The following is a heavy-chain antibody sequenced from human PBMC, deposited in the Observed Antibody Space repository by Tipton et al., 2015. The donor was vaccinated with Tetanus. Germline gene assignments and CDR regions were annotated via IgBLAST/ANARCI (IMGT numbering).Heavy chain of an antibody. Sequence: TLSLTCTVSGGSISGSEYYWGWIRQPPGKGLEWIGSIYVSGTTYYFPSLKSRVTISIDTSMNQLSLKLSSVTAADTAVYYCARAPNRISRAYDYWGQGTQIIVSS. D-gene: IGHD1-14*01. J-gene: IGHJ4*02. CDR1: GGSISGSEYY. CDR2: IYVSGTT. V-gene: IGHV4-39*01. CDR3: ARAPNRISRAYDY.